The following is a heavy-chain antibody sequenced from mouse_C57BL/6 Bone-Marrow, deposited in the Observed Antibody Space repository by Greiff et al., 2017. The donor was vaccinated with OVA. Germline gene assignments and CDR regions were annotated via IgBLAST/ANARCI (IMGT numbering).Heavy chain of an antibody. J-gene: IGHJ2*01. CDR2: IRYDGSN. V-gene: IGHV3-6*01. CDR1: GYSITSGYY. Sequence: EVQLVESGPGLVKPSHSLSLTCSVTGYSITSGYYCNWIRQFPGNKLEWMGYIRYDGSNNYNPSLKNRISITRDTSKNQFFLKMNSVTTEDTAAYFCASDPEDQPLLDDWGQGTTLTVSS. D-gene: IGHD6-1*01. CDR3: ASDPEDQPLLDD.